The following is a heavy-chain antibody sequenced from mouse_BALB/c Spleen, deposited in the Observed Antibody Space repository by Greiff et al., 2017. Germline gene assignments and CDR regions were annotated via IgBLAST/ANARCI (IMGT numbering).Heavy chain of an antibody. CDR3: ARDNGYDWGAWFAY. CDR1: GFSLTSYG. V-gene: IGHV2-9*02. Sequence: VKLVESGPGLVAPSQSLSITCTVSGFSLTSYGVHWVRQPPGKGLEWLGVIWAGGSTNYNSALMSRLSISKDNSKSQVFLKMNSLQTDDTAMYYCARDNGYDWGAWFAYWGQGTLVTVSA. J-gene: IGHJ3*01. D-gene: IGHD2-2*01. CDR2: IWAGGST.